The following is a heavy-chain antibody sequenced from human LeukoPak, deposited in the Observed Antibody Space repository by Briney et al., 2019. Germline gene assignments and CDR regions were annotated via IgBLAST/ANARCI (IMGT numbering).Heavy chain of an antibody. V-gene: IGHV3-23*01. D-gene: IGHD6-19*01. Sequence: GGSLRLSCAASGFTFSSYAMTWVRQAPGKGLEWVSAISGSGSSTYYADPVKGRFTISRDNSKNTLYLQMNSLRAEDTAVYYCAKGSGWPYYFDYWGQGTLVTVSS. CDR3: AKGSGWPYYFDY. CDR1: GFTFSSYA. CDR2: ISGSGSST. J-gene: IGHJ4*02.